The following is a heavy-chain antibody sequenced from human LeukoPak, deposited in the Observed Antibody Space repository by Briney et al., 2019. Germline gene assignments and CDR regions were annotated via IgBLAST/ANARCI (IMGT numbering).Heavy chain of an antibody. J-gene: IGHJ6*03. CDR3: ARGRVSSGTWYSTYYYYFYMDV. D-gene: IGHD1-1*01. V-gene: IGHV4-59*01. CDR1: DDSITMYY. CDR2: VDHTGST. Sequence: SETLSLTCSLSDDSITMYYWTWIRHPPGKGMEWIGYVDHTGSTNFNPSLNGRVSISRDTTKNLFSLRLRSVTAADTAVYFCARGRVSSGTWYSTYYYYFYMDVWGKGTTVTVSS.